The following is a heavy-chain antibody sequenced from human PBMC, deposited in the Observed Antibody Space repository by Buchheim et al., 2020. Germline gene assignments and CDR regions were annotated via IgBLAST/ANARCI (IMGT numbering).Heavy chain of an antibody. CDR1: GFTFSSYS. D-gene: IGHD1-26*01. V-gene: IGHV3-48*01. J-gene: IGHJ4*02. Sequence: EVQLVESGGGLVQPGGSLRLSCSASGFTFSSYSMNWVRQAPGKGLEWVSYISTRRTTYYADSVKGRFTISRDNAKNSLYLQMNSLRAEDTGVYSCATDSGLYSGSYWGYWGQGTL. CDR2: ISTRRTT. CDR3: ATDSGLYSGSYWGY.